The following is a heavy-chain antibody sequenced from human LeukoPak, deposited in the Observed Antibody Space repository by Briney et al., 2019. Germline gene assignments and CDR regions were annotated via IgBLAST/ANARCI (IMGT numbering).Heavy chain of an antibody. Sequence: SETLSLTCTVSGGSISSYYWSWLRQPAGKGLEGIGRIYTSGSTNYNPSLKSRVTISVDTSKNQFSLKLSSVTAADTAVYYCARDRMYYYDSSGYPFDYWGQGTLVTVSS. CDR2: IYTSGST. V-gene: IGHV4-4*07. CDR3: ARDRMYYYDSSGYPFDY. J-gene: IGHJ4*02. D-gene: IGHD3-22*01. CDR1: GGSISSYY.